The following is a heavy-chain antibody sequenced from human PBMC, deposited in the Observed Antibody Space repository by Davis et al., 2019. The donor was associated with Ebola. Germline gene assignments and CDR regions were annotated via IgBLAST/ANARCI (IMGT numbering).Heavy chain of an antibody. CDR2: ISSSGSTI. D-gene: IGHD4-17*01. J-gene: IGHJ4*02. CDR3: ARERAVTFFDY. CDR1: GGSFSGYY. Sequence: LSLTCAVYGGSFSGYYWSWIRQAPGKGLEWVSYISSSGSTIYYADSVKGRFTISRDNAKNSLYLQMNSLRAEDTAVYYCARERAVTFFDYWGQGTLVTVSS. V-gene: IGHV3-11*04.